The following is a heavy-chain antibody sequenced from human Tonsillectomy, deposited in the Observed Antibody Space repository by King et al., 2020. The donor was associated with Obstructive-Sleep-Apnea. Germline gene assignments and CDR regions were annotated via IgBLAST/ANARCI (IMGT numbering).Heavy chain of an antibody. J-gene: IGHJ6*02. Sequence: LQLQESGPGLVKPSETLSLTCTVSGGSISSSSYYWGWIRQPPGKGLEWIGSIYYSVSTYYNPSLKSRVTISVATSKNQFSLRLSSVTAADTAVYYCATIAARPYGLDVWGQGTTVTVSS. D-gene: IGHD6-6*01. CDR1: GGSISSSSYY. CDR3: ATIAARPYGLDV. V-gene: IGHV4-39*07. CDR2: IYYSVST.